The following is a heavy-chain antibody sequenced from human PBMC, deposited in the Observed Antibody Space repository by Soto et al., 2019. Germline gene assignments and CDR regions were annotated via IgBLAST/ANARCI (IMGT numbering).Heavy chain of an antibody. CDR2: LSGSGGTT. D-gene: IGHD3-22*01. V-gene: IGHV3-23*01. Sequence: PGGSLRLSCAASGFTFSSYAMSWVRQAPGKGLEWVSTLSGSGGTTYYADSVKGQFTISRDNSKSTLYLQMNSLRAEDTAVYYCAKSPGMYYYDSSGYYHYDYWGQGTLVTV. J-gene: IGHJ4*02. CDR1: GFTFSSYA. CDR3: AKSPGMYYYDSSGYYHYDY.